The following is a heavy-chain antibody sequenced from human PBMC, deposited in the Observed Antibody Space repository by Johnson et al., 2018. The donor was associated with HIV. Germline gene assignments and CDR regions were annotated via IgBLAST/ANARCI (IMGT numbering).Heavy chain of an antibody. V-gene: IGHV3-30*19. J-gene: IGHJ3*01. CDR3: ARAPEVRGVDAFDV. Sequence: VQLVESGGGVVQPGRSLRLSCAASGFTFSTYGMHWVRQSPGKGLEWVAVISYDGSNKYYADSVKGRFTISRDNSKNTLYLQLNSLEAEDTAVYYCARAPEVRGVDAFDVWGQGTVVTVSS. CDR1: GFTFSTYG. D-gene: IGHD3-10*01. CDR2: ISYDGSNK.